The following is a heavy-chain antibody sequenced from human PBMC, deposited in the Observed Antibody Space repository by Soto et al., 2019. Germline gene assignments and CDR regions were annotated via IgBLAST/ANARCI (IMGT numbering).Heavy chain of an antibody. D-gene: IGHD3-16*01. J-gene: IGHJ4*02. CDR1: GYTFTNCG. Sequence: GXSVKASCKDSGYTFTNCGSSSVRQAPGQGLEWMGWISAYNGNTNYAQNFQGRVTMTTDTSTSTAYMEMRSLRSDDTAVYYCARGGTPIDYCGQGTLVTVSS. CDR2: ISAYNGNT. V-gene: IGHV1-18*01. CDR3: ARGGTPIDY.